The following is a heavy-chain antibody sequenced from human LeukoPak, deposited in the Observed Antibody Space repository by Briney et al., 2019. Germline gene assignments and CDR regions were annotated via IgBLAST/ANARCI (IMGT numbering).Heavy chain of an antibody. CDR3: AREGYYGSGSPPSLYFDY. CDR1: GFTFGSYA. J-gene: IGHJ4*02. V-gene: IGHV3-23*01. D-gene: IGHD3-10*01. CDR2: VSSNGAKT. Sequence: GGSLRLSCAASGFTFGSYAITWVRQAPGKGLEWVSAVSSNGAKTYYADSVKGRFTISRDNSRSTLYLQMNSLRPEDTAIYYCAREGYYGSGSPPSLYFDYWGQGTLVTVSS.